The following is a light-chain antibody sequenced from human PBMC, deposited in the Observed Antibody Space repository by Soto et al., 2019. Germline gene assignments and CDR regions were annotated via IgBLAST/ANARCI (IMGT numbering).Light chain of an antibody. V-gene: IGLV1-40*01. J-gene: IGLJ2*01. CDR2: GNS. Sequence: QSVLTQPPSVSGAPGQRVTISCTGSSSNIGAGYDVHWYQQLPGTAPKLLIYGNSNRPSGVPDRFSRSKSGTSASLAITGLQAKYVADYYSQSYDRIPSVVVFAGGTRLTVL. CDR1: SSNIGAGYD. CDR3: QSYDRIPSVVV.